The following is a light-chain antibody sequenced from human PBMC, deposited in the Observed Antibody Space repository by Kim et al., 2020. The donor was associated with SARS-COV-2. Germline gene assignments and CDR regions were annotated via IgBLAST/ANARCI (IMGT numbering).Light chain of an antibody. CDR2: DVN. CDR3: CSYAGSYTWV. CDR1: SNDVGNYNY. Sequence: QSVTISCTGTSNDVGNYNYVSWYQQYPGKAPKLMIYDVNKRPSGVPDRFSGSKSGNAGSLTISGLQAEDEADYYCCSYAGSYTWVFGGGTKLTVL. V-gene: IGLV2-11*01. J-gene: IGLJ3*02.